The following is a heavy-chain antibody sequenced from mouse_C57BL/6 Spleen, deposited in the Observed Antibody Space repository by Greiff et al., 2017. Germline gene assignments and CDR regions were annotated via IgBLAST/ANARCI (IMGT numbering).Heavy chain of an antibody. J-gene: IGHJ1*03. D-gene: IGHD1-1*01. CDR2: INPSNGGT. CDR3: ARSGSSFYWFFDV. Sequence: VQLQQSGTELVKPGASVKLSCKASGYTFTSYSMHWVKQRPGQGLEWIGNINPSNGGTNYNEKFKSKATLTVDKSSSTAYMQLSSLTSEDSAVYYCARSGSSFYWFFDVWGTGTTVTVSA. V-gene: IGHV1-53*01. CDR1: GYTFTSYS.